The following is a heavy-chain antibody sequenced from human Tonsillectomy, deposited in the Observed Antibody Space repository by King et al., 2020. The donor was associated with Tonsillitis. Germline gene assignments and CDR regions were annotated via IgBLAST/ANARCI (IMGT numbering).Heavy chain of an antibody. CDR1: GYTFTSYG. CDR2: ISAYNGNT. D-gene: IGHD2-2*01. Sequence: QLVQSGAEVKKPGASVKVSCKASGYTFTSYGISWVRQAPGQGLEWMGWISAYNGNTNYAQKLQGRVTMTTDTSTSTAYMELRSLRSDDTAVYYCARGTPYYCSSTSRYNRGYFDYWGQGTLVTVSS. CDR3: ARGTPYYCSSTSRYNRGYFDY. V-gene: IGHV1-18*01. J-gene: IGHJ4*02.